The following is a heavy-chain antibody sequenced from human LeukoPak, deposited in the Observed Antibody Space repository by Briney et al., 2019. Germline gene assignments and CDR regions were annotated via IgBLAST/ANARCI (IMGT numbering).Heavy chain of an antibody. D-gene: IGHD2-2*01. CDR1: GFTFSTYS. CDR3: ARDRPGSNHYYYGLDV. V-gene: IGHV3-48*02. CDR2: ITSISSII. J-gene: IGHJ6*02. Sequence: GGSLRLSCAASGFTFSTYSMNWVRQAPGKGLEWVSYITSISSIILYADSVKGRFTISRDNAKNSLYLQVNSLRDEDTAVYYCARDRPGSNHYYYGLDVWGQGTTVTVSS.